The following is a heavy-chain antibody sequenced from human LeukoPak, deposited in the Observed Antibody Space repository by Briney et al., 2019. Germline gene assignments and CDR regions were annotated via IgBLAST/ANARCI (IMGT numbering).Heavy chain of an antibody. D-gene: IGHD3-16*01. CDR1: GYTFTGYY. V-gene: IGHV1-18*04. Sequence: ASVKVSCKASGYTFTGYYMHWVRQAPGQGLEWMGWISAYNGDTSYPQKVQGRVTMTTDTSTSTAYMELSGLRSEDTAVYYCAAEWPHEGGPWGQGTLVTVSS. CDR3: AAEWPHEGGP. CDR2: ISAYNGDT. J-gene: IGHJ5*02.